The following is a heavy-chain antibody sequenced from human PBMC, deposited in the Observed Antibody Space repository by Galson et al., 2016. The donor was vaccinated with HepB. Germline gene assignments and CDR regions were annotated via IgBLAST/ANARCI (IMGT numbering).Heavy chain of an antibody. V-gene: IGHV1-18*04. J-gene: IGHJ4*02. Sequence: SVKVSCKASGYRFPTYGISWVRQAPGQGLEWPGWISANSGNTNYAQKFQDRVTMTRDTSASTVYMDLRSLRSDDTAVYYCARDVQFRFDYWGQGTLVTVSS. D-gene: IGHD5-24*01. CDR2: ISANSGNT. CDR3: ARDVQFRFDY. CDR1: GYRFPTYG.